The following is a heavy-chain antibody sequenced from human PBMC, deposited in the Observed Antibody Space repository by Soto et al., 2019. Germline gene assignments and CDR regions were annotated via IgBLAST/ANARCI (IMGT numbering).Heavy chain of an antibody. V-gene: IGHV3-33*01. D-gene: IGHD3-10*01. CDR3: ARDSITMVRGVYYGMDV. Sequence: QVPLVESGGGVVQPGRSLRLSCAASGFTFSSYGMHWVRQAPGKGLEWVAVIWYDGSNKYYADSVKVRFTISRDNSKNTLYLQMNSLRAEDTAVYYCARDSITMVRGVYYGMDVWGQGTTVTVSS. CDR1: GFTFSSYG. J-gene: IGHJ6*02. CDR2: IWYDGSNK.